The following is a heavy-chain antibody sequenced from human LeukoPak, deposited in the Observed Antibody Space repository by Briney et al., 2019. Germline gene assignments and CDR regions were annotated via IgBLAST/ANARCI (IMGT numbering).Heavy chain of an antibody. Sequence: GGSLRLSCAASGFTFSSYGMHWVRQAPGKGLEWVAFIRLYVSNKYYADSVKGRFTISRDNSKNTLYLQMNSLRAEDTAVYYCAKDLGYYGSGSYYNEWLFDYWGQGTLVTVSS. J-gene: IGHJ4*02. V-gene: IGHV3-30*02. CDR1: GFTFSSYG. CDR2: IRLYVSNK. D-gene: IGHD3-10*01. CDR3: AKDLGYYGSGSYYNEWLFDY.